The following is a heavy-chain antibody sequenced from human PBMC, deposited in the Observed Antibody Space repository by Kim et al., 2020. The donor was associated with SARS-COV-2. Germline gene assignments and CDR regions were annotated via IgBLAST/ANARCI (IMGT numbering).Heavy chain of an antibody. V-gene: IGHV4-39*01. Sequence: SETLSLTCTVSGGSFSIRSHYWDWIRQPPGQGLEWIGHIYYTGNTYYNSSLVSRVTMSVDTSRNQFSLQLRSVTAADTAVYYCARHYDSTGYYPVVTGASDIWGQGTMVTVSS. CDR3: ARHYDSTGYYPVVTGASDI. J-gene: IGHJ3*02. D-gene: IGHD3-22*01. CDR2: IYYTGNT. CDR1: GGSFSIRSHY.